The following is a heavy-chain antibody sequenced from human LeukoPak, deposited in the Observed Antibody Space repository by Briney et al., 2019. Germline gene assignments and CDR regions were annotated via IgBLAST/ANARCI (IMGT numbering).Heavy chain of an antibody. CDR2: ISGSGGST. J-gene: IGHJ4*02. D-gene: IGHD3-10*01. Sequence: GGSLRLSCAASGFTFSSYGMSWVRQAPGKGLEWVSAISGSGGSTYYADSVKGRFTISRDNSKNTLHLQMNSLRAEDTAVYYCAKVRFGVMARYYFDYWGQGTLVTVSS. V-gene: IGHV3-23*01. CDR3: AKVRFGVMARYYFDY. CDR1: GFTFSSYG.